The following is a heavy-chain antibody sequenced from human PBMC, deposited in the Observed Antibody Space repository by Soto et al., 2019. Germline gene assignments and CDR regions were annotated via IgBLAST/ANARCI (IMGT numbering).Heavy chain of an antibody. J-gene: IGHJ5*02. CDR3: AKEDDSSGYATPENWFDP. CDR1: GFTFSSYA. CDR2: ISGSGGST. V-gene: IGHV3-23*01. D-gene: IGHD3-22*01. Sequence: GGSLRLSCAASGFTFSSYAMSWVRQAPGKGLEWVSAISGSGGSTYYADSVKGRFTISRDNSKNTLYLQMNSLRAEDTAVYYCAKEDDSSGYATPENWFDPWGQGTLVTVSS.